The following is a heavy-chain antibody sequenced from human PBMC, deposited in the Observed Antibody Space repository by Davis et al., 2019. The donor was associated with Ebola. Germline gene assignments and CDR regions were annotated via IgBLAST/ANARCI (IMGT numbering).Heavy chain of an antibody. J-gene: IGHJ4*02. CDR3: ARAYTAMVNEGVHFDY. D-gene: IGHD5-18*01. V-gene: IGHV4-39*07. CDR1: GGSISSSSYY. CDR2: IYYSGST. Sequence: MPSETLSLTCTVSGGSISSSSYYWGWIRQPPGKGLEWIGSIYYSGSTYYNPSLKSRVTISVDTSKNQFSLKLSSVTAADTAVYYCARAYTAMVNEGVHFDYWGQGTLVTVSS.